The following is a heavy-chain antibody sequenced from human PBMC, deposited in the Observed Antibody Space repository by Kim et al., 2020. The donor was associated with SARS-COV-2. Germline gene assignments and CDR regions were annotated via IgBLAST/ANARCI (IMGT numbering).Heavy chain of an antibody. V-gene: IGHV4-31*03. D-gene: IGHD3-3*01. CDR2: IYYSGST. Sequence: SETLSLTCTVSGGSISSGGYYWSWIRQHPGKGLEWIGYIYYSGSTYYNPSLKSRVTISVDTSKNQFSLKLSSVTAADTAVYYCARDGVGTYYDFWSGPTSYGMDVWGQGTTVTVSS. CDR3: ARDGVGTYYDFWSGPTSYGMDV. CDR1: GGSISSGGYY. J-gene: IGHJ6*02.